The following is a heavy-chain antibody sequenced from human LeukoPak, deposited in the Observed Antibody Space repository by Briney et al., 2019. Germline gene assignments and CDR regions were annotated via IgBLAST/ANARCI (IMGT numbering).Heavy chain of an antibody. D-gene: IGHD4/OR15-4a*01. V-gene: IGHV3-21*05. J-gene: IGHJ6*03. CDR1: GSTFSSYS. Sequence: GGSLRLSCTASGSTFSSYSMSWVRQAPGKGLEWLSYISTSGNDIYYADSVKGRFTISRDNAKNSLHLQMNSLRAEDTAVYYCARPRQGAYMDVWGKGTTVTVSS. CDR2: ISTSGNDI. CDR3: ARPRQGAYMDV.